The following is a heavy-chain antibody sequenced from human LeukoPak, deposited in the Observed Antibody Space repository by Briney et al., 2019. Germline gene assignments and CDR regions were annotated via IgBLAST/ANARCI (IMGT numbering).Heavy chain of an antibody. CDR3: ARDPVGVYGDYV. CDR1: GFTFSSYA. V-gene: IGHV3-23*01. J-gene: IGHJ4*02. CDR2: ISGSGGST. Sequence: GGSLRLSCAASGFTFSSYAMSWVRQAPGKGLEWVSAISGSGGSTYYADSVKGRLTISRDNSKNTLYLQMNSLRAEDTAVYYCARDPVGVYGDYVWGQGTLVTVSS. D-gene: IGHD4-17*01.